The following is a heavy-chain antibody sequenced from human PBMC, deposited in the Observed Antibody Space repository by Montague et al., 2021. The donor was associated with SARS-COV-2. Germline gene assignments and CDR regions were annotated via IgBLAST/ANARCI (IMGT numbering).Heavy chain of an antibody. CDR3: ARIRYDILTGYYYGMDV. V-gene: IGHV2-70*01. CDR1: GFPLSTSGMC. J-gene: IGHJ6*02. Sequence: PALVKPTQTLTLTCTFSGFPLSTSGMCVSWIRQPPGKALEWLALXXWDDDKYYSTSLKTRLTISKDTSKNQVVLTVTNMDPVDTATYYCARIRYDILTGYYYGMDVWGQGTTVTVSS. D-gene: IGHD3-9*01. CDR2: XXWDDDK.